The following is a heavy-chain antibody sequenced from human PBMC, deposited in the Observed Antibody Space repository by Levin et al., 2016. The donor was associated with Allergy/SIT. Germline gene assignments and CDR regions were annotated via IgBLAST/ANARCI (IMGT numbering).Heavy chain of an antibody. D-gene: IGHD4-17*01. CDR3: ARGHQLRSDGMDV. Sequence: SETLSLTCAVYGGSFSGYYWSWIRQPPGKGLEWIGEINHSGSTNYNPSLKSRVTISVDTSKNQFSLKLSSVTAADTAVYYCARGHQLRSDGMDVWGQGTTVTVSS. V-gene: IGHV4-34*01. J-gene: IGHJ6*02. CDR1: GGSFSGYY. CDR2: INHSGST.